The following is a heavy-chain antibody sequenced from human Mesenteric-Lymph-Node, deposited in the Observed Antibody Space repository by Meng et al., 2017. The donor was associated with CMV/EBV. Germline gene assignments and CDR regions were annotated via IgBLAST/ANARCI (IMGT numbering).Heavy chain of an antibody. CDR1: GFTFSSYW. V-gene: IGHV3-7*01. Sequence: ETLSLTCAASGFTFSSYWMSWVRQAPGKGLEWVANINQDGSKKYYVDSVKGRFTISRDNAKSSLLLQMNSLRADDTATYYCAREALVAAGALDSWGQGTLVTVSS. CDR3: AREALVAAGALDS. D-gene: IGHD6-13*01. J-gene: IGHJ4*02. CDR2: INQDGSKK.